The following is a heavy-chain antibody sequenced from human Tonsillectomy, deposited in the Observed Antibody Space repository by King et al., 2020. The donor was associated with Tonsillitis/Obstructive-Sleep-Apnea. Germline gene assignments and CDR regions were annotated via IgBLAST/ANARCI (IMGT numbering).Heavy chain of an antibody. CDR3: ARDPYYYYMDV. V-gene: IGHV3-11*05. Sequence: VQLVESGGGLVKPGGSLRLSCAASGFTFSDYYMSWIRQAPGKGLEGVSYISSSSSYTNYADSVKGRFTISRDNAKNSLYLQMNSLRAEDTAVYYCARDPYYYYMDVWGKGTTVTVSS. J-gene: IGHJ6*03. CDR1: GFTFSDYY. CDR2: ISSSSSYT.